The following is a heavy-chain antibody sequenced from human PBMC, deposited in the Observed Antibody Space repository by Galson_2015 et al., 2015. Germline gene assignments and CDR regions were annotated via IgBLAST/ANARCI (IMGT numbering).Heavy chain of an antibody. D-gene: IGHD6-19*01. Sequence: SLRLSCAASGFTFDDYVMHWVRQAPGKGLEWVSGINSDGSSTSYADSVKGRFTISRDNAKNTLYLQMNSLRAEDTAVYYCATGYSSGWYGVGVDYWGQGTLVTVSS. CDR1: GFTFDDYV. J-gene: IGHJ4*02. V-gene: IGHV3-74*01. CDR2: INSDGSST. CDR3: ATGYSSGWYGVGVDY.